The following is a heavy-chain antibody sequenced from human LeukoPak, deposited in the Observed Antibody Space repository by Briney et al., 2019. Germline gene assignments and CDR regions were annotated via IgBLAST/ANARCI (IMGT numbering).Heavy chain of an antibody. D-gene: IGHD2-2*01. V-gene: IGHV3-7*01. J-gene: IGHJ4*02. CDR1: GFTFSTYW. CDR2: INQDGSEK. CDR3: VREPYRSSPTCHGPFDY. Sequence: GGSLRLSCAASGFTFSTYWMNWVRQAPGKGLEWVANINQDGSEKYYVDSVKVRFTISGDNAKNSLYLQMNSLRAEDTAVYYCVREPYRSSPTCHGPFDYWGQGALVTVSS.